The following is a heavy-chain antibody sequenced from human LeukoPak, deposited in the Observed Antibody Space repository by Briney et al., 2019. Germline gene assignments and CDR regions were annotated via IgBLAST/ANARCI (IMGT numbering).Heavy chain of an antibody. D-gene: IGHD6-13*01. CDR2: IYYSGST. CDR3: ARARSGIAGFDP. CDR1: GGSISNSRDY. J-gene: IGHJ5*02. Sequence: SETLSLTCTVSGGSISNSRDYWAWIRQPPGKGLEWIANIYYSGSTYYSPSLKSRVTISVDTSKNQFSLKLSSVTAADTAVYYCARARSGIAGFDPWGQGTLVTVSS. V-gene: IGHV4-39*01.